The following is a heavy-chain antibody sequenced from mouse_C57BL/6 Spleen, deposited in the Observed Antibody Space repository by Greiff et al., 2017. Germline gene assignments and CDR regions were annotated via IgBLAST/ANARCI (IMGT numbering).Heavy chain of an antibody. CDR2: INPNYGTT. J-gene: IGHJ1*03. CDR3: ARSGYYGSSWYFDV. V-gene: IGHV1-39*01. Sequence: VQLQQSGPELVKPGASVKISCKASGYSFTDYNMNWVKQSNGKSLEWIGVINPNYGTTSYNQKFKGKATLTVDQSSSTAYMQLNSLTSEDSAVYDCARSGYYGSSWYFDVWGTGTTVTVSS. CDR1: GYSFTDYN. D-gene: IGHD1-1*01.